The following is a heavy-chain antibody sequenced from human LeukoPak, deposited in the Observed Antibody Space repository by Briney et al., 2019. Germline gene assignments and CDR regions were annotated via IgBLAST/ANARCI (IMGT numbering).Heavy chain of an antibody. CDR1: GYTFTGYY. J-gene: IGHJ4*02. D-gene: IGHD2-2*01. Sequence: ASVKVSCKASGYTFTGYYMHWVRQAPGQGLEWMGWINPNSGGTNYAQKFQGRVTMTRDTSISTAYMELSRLRSDDTAVYYCASEHCSSTSYFSAYWGQGTLVAVSS. CDR3: ASEHCSSTSYFSAY. CDR2: INPNSGGT. V-gene: IGHV1-2*02.